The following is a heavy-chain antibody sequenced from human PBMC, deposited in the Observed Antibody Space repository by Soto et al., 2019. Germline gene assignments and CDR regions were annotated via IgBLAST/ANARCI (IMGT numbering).Heavy chain of an antibody. CDR1: GFTFSHHE. CDR2: ISGSDGTI. Sequence: GGSLRLSCEASGFTFSHHEMNWVRQAPGKGLEWVSYISGSDGTIYYADSVKGRFTISRDNAKHSLYLQMNSLRAEDTAVYYCARGFSAGKGSPPDFWGQGSLVTVSS. J-gene: IGHJ4*02. V-gene: IGHV3-48*03. D-gene: IGHD6-13*01. CDR3: ARGFSAGKGSPPDF.